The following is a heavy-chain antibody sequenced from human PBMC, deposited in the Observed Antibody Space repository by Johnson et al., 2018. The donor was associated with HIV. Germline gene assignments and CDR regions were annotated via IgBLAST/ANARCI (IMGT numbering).Heavy chain of an antibody. D-gene: IGHD3-3*02. CDR2: INSDGSST. J-gene: IGHJ3*02. CDR3: ARGALGAFDI. V-gene: IGHV3-74*02. CDR1: GFTFSSYW. Sequence: VQLVESGGGLVQPGGSLRLSCAASGFTFSSYWMSWVRQAPGKGLVWVSRINSDGSSTNYADSVKGRFSISRDNAENTLYLQMNSLRAEDTALYYCARGALGAFDIWGQGTMVTVAS.